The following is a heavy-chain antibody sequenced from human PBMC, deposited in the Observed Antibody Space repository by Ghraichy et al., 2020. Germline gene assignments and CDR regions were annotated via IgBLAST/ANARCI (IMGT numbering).Heavy chain of an antibody. CDR3: ARDHYGSGYWSAKWYFNL. CDR2: ISSSGSTI. V-gene: IGHV3-11*01. CDR1: GFTFSDYY. Sequence: GGSLRLSCAASGFTFSDYYMSWIRQAPGKGLEWVSYISSSGSTIYYADSVKGRFTISRDNAKNSLYLQMNSLRAEDTAVYYCARDHYGSGYWSAKWYFNLWGRGTLVSVSS. D-gene: IGHD3-3*02. J-gene: IGHJ2*01.